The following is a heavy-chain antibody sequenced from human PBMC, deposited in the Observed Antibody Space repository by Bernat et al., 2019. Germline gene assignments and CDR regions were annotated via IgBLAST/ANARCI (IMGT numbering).Heavy chain of an antibody. CDR2: IRSKAYGGTT. V-gene: IGHV3-49*03. D-gene: IGHD2-15*01. Sequence: EVQLVESGGGLVQPGRSLRLSCTASGFTFGDYAMSWFRQAPGKGLEWVGFIRSKAYGGTTEYAASVKGRFTISRDDSKSIAYLQMNSLKTEDTAVYYCTREQIVVVGAAPNDYWGQGTLVTVSS. CDR3: TREQIVVVGAAPNDY. CDR1: GFTFGDYA. J-gene: IGHJ4*02.